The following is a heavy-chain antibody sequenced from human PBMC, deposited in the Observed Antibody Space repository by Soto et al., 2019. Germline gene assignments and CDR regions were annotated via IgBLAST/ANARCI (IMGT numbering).Heavy chain of an antibody. D-gene: IGHD5-12*01. CDR3: ARSDRGGFHDAFDI. J-gene: IGHJ3*02. CDR1: GFTFSSYD. CDR2: IGTAGDI. Sequence: GGSLRLSCAASGFTFSSYDMHWVRQATGKGLEWVSAIGTAGDIYYPGSVKGRFTISREDAKNSLYLQMNSLRAGDTAVYYCARSDRGGFHDAFDIWGQGTMVIVSS. V-gene: IGHV3-13*01.